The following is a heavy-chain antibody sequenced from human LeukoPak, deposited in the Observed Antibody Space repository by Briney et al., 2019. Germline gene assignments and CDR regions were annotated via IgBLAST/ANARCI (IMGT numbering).Heavy chain of an antibody. J-gene: IGHJ3*01. CDR2: ITSSSSYT. CDR1: GFTFSSYP. Sequence: GGSLRLSCVASGFTFSSYPMNWVRQAPGKGLEWVSSITSSSSYTYYADSVKGRFTISRDNAKNSLYLQMNSLRPEDTAVYYCASTYDTSGYYSEAFDVWGQGTMVTVSS. CDR3: ASTYDTSGYYSEAFDV. D-gene: IGHD3-22*01. V-gene: IGHV3-21*01.